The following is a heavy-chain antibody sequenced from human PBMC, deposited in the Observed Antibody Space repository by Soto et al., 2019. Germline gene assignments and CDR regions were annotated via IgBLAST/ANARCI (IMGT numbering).Heavy chain of an antibody. Sequence: LXLSCAASGFTFSSYAMSWVRQAPGKGLEWVSAISGSGGSTYYADSVKGRFTISRDNSKSTLYLQMNSLRAEDTAVYYCAKINGVVGAWAHFDYWGQGTLVTVYS. D-gene: IGHD1-26*01. CDR2: ISGSGGST. J-gene: IGHJ4*02. V-gene: IGHV3-23*01. CDR1: GFTFSSYA. CDR3: AKINGVVGAWAHFDY.